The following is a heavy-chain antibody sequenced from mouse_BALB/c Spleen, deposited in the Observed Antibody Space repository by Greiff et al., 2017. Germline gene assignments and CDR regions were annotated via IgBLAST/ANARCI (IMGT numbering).Heavy chain of an antibody. CDR2: INSGGST. D-gene: IGHD2-4*01. CDR3: ARGRTMITASMDY. Sequence: EVKLMESGGGLVQPGGSLKLSCAASGFTFSSYGMSWVRQTPDKRLELVATINSGGSTYYPDSVKGRFTISRDNARNILYLQMSSLRSEDTAMYYCARGRTMITASMDYWGQGTSVTVSS. J-gene: IGHJ4*01. CDR1: GFTFSSYG. V-gene: IGHV5-6-5*01.